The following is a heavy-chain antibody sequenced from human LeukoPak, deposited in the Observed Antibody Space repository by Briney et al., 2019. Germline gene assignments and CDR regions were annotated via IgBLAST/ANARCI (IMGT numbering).Heavy chain of an antibody. CDR2: IKSDGSST. Sequence: GRSLRLSCAASGFTFSSYAMHWVRQAPGKGLVWVSRIKSDGSSTSYADSVKGRFTISRDNAKNTLYLQMNSLRVEDTAVYYCARDPGDIVVVPAANDYFDYWGQGTLVTVSS. J-gene: IGHJ4*02. D-gene: IGHD2-2*01. CDR1: GFTFSSYA. V-gene: IGHV3-74*01. CDR3: ARDPGDIVVVPAANDYFDY.